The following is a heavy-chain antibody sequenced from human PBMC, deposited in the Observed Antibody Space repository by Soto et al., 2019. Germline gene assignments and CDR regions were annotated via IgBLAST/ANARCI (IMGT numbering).Heavy chain of an antibody. CDR2: ISGSGSSS. CDR3: AKDPYDYGSGSYFDY. V-gene: IGHV3-23*01. D-gene: IGHD3-10*01. CDR1: GFTFSSYA. J-gene: IGHJ4*02. Sequence: QTGGSLRLSCAASGFTFSSYAMNWVRQAPGKGLEWVSGISGSGSSSYYADSVRGRFTISRDSSKNTLYLQMNSLRVEDTAVYYCAKDPYDYGSGSYFDYWGQGTLVTVSS.